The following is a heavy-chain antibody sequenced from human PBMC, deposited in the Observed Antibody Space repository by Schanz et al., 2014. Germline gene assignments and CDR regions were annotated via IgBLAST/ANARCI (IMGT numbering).Heavy chain of an antibody. D-gene: IGHD3-22*01. CDR3: ARVHHYDPSGWGYFDY. J-gene: IGHJ4*02. V-gene: IGHV3-33*01. CDR2: IWNNGVTK. CDR1: GFSFNTYG. Sequence: QAQLMESGGGVVQPGTSLILSCSVSGFSFNTYGIHWFRQPAGKGLEWVAVIWNNGVTKYYADSVRGRFTISRDRFQNTLYLRMSSLRAEDTAVYYCARVHHYDPSGWGYFDYWGQGALVTVSS.